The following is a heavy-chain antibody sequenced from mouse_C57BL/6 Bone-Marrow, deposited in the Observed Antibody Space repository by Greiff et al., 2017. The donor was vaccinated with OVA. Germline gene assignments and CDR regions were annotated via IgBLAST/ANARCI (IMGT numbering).Heavy chain of an antibody. Sequence: VQLKESGPELVKPGASVKMSCKASGYTFTDYNMHWVKQSHGKSLEWIGYINPNNGGTSYNQKFKGKATLTVNKSSSTAYMELRSLTSEDSAVYYCARLSTTVVARDYWGQGTTLTVSS. D-gene: IGHD1-1*01. CDR3: ARLSTTVVARDY. V-gene: IGHV1-22*01. J-gene: IGHJ2*01. CDR1: GYTFTDYN. CDR2: INPNNGGT.